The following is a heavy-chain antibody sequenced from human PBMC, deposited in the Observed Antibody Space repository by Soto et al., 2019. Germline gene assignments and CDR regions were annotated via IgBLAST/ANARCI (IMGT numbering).Heavy chain of an antibody. CDR1: GFTFSSYA. D-gene: IGHD6-13*01. V-gene: IGHV3-30*04. CDR3: ARDYIASAGYYYGMDV. CDR2: ISYDGSNK. Sequence: QVQLVESGGGVVQPGRSLRLSCAASGFTFSSYAMHWVRQAPGKGLEWVAVISYDGSNKYYADSVKGRFTISRDNSKNTLYLQMNSLRAEDTAVYYCARDYIASAGYYYGMDVWGQGTTVTVYS. J-gene: IGHJ6*02.